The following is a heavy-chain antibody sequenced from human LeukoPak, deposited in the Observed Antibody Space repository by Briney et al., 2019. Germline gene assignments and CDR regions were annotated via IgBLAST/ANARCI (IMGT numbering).Heavy chain of an antibody. CDR3: ARGLGHYYYYYMDV. D-gene: IGHD7-27*01. Sequence: SVKVSCKASGGTFSSYAISWVRQAPGQGLEWMGRNIPILGIANYAQKFQGRVTITADKSTSTAYMELSSLRSEDTAVYYCARGLGHYYYYYMDVWGEGTTVTVSS. J-gene: IGHJ6*03. CDR2: NIPILGIA. V-gene: IGHV1-69*04. CDR1: GGTFSSYA.